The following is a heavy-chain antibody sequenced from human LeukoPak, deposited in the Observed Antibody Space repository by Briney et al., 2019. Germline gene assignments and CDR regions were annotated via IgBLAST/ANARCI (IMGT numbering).Heavy chain of an antibody. V-gene: IGHV4-59*01. Sequence: SETLSLTCTVSGGSLSSYYWSWIRQPPGKGLEWIGYIYYSGSTNYNPSLKSRVTISVDTSKNQFSLKLSSVTAADTAVYYCASSGSGTNYYYYYGMDVWGQGTTVTVSS. CDR1: GGSLSSYY. D-gene: IGHD3-10*01. CDR3: ASSGSGTNYYYYYGMDV. J-gene: IGHJ6*02. CDR2: IYYSGST.